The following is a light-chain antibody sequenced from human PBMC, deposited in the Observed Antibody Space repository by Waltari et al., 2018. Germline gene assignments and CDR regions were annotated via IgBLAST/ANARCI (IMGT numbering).Light chain of an antibody. CDR3: MQALQTPPA. CDR2: LGS. V-gene: IGKV2-28*01. Sequence: DLVMTQSPLSLPVTPGEPASLSCRSSQSLLHSNGYTYLDWYLQKPGQSPQLLIYLGSNRASGVPDRFSGSGSGTDFTLKISRVEAEDVGVYYCMQALQTPPAFGQGTKVEIK. CDR1: QSLLHSNGYTY. J-gene: IGKJ1*01.